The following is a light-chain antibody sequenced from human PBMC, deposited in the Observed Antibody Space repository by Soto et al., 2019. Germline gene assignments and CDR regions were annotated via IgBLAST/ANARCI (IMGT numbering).Light chain of an antibody. CDR2: VNSDGSH. V-gene: IGLV4-69*01. J-gene: IGLJ3*02. CDR1: SGHSSSA. CDR3: PTWGVGIHWV. Sequence: QLVLTQSPSASASLGASVKLTCTLSSGHSSSAIAWHQQQPEKGLRYLMKVNSDGSHRKGDGIPDRFSGSSSGAERYLTISGLQSEDEADYHCPTWGVGIHWVFGGGTKLTVL.